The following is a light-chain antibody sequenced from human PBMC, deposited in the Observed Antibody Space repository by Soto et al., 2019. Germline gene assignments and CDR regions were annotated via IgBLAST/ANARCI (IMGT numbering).Light chain of an antibody. CDR2: KAS. J-gene: IGKJ1*01. V-gene: IGKV1-5*03. CDR1: QSISSW. Sequence: DIQMTQSPSTLSASVGDRVTITCRAGQSISSWLAWYQQKPGKAPKHLIYKASSLESGVPARFSGSGSGTEFTLTISSLQPDDFATYYCQQYNSYPWTFGQGTKVEIK. CDR3: QQYNSYPWT.